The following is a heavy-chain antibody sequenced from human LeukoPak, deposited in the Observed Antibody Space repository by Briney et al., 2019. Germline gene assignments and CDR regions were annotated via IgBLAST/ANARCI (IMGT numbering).Heavy chain of an antibody. Sequence: PGGSLRLSCAASGFTLTRNHMNWVRQVPGKGLEWVSIIYSSDATYYADSVKGRFTVSRDKAKNTPYLQMNSLRADDTAVYYCARETPGSRVFDSWGQGTLVTVSS. CDR2: IYSSDAT. CDR3: ARETPGSRVFDS. V-gene: IGHV3-66*01. CDR1: GFTLTRNH. D-gene: IGHD1-14*01. J-gene: IGHJ4*02.